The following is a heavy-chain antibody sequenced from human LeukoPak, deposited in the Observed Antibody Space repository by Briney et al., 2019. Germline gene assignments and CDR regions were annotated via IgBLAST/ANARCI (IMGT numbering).Heavy chain of an antibody. Sequence: SETLSLTCTVSGGSISSYYWSWIRQSPGKGLEWIGYIYYSGSTNYNPSLKSRVTISVDTSKNQFSLKLSSVTAADTAVYYCARGGDGYNSRFDPWGQGTLVTVSS. CDR1: GGSISSYY. D-gene: IGHD5-24*01. CDR2: IYYSGST. J-gene: IGHJ5*02. V-gene: IGHV4-59*01. CDR3: ARGGDGYNSRFDP.